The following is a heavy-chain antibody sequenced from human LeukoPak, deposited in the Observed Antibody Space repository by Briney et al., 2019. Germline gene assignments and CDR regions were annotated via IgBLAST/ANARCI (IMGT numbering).Heavy chain of an antibody. J-gene: IGHJ4*02. V-gene: IGHV3-48*01. Sequence: GGSLRLSCAASGFTFSSYSMNWVRQAPGKGLEWVSYVSGSSSTIYYADSVKGRFTISRDNAKNSLYLQMNSLRAEDTAVYYCAREWGTYRGGDCHLDYWGQGTLVTVSS. CDR3: AREWGTYRGGDCHLDY. CDR2: VSGSSSTI. CDR1: GFTFSSYS. D-gene: IGHD2-21*01.